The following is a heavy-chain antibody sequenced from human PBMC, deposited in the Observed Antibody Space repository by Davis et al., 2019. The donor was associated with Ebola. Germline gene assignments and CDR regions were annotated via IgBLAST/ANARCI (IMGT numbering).Heavy chain of an antibody. J-gene: IGHJ6*04. CDR3: ARGGIQLWEYYYYGMDV. CDR2: ISYDGSNK. V-gene: IGHV3-30-3*01. D-gene: IGHD5-18*01. CDR1: GFTFSSYA. Sequence: PGGSLRLSCAASGFTFSSYAMHWVRQAPGKGLEWVAVISYDGSNKYYADSVKGRFTISRDNSKNTLYLQMNSLRAEDTAVYYCARGGIQLWEYYYYGMDVWGKGTTVTVSS.